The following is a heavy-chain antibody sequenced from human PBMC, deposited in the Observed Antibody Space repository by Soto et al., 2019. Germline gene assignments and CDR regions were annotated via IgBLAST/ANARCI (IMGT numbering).Heavy chain of an antibody. J-gene: IGHJ4*02. D-gene: IGHD2-15*01. Sequence: QVQLQESGPGLVKPSQTLSLTCTVSGGSISSGGYYWSWIRQHPGKGLEWIGYIYYSGSTYYNPYHKSHVNLSVDTSKNQFSLKLSSVTAADTAVYYCARDAEEYCSGGSCLYFDYWGQGTLVTVSS. CDR1: GGSISSGGYY. CDR3: ARDAEEYCSGGSCLYFDY. CDR2: IYYSGST. V-gene: IGHV4-31*01.